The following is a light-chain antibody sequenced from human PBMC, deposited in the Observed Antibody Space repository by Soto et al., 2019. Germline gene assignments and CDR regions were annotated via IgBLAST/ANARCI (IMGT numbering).Light chain of an antibody. CDR2: DAS. Sequence: EIVLTQSPATLSLSPGERATLSCRASQSVGSYLAWYQQKPGRAPRLLISDASTGATGIPARFSGSGSGTYFTLTISSLEPEDFSVYFCQQRTNWPPVTCGGGTKVEIK. CDR1: QSVGSY. V-gene: IGKV3-11*01. CDR3: QQRTNWPPVT. J-gene: IGKJ4*01.